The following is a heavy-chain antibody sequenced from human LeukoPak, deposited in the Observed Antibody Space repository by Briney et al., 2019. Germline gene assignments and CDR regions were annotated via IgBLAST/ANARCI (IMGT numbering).Heavy chain of an antibody. Sequence: SETLSLTCTVSGGSISSGGYYWSWIRQHPGKGLEWIGYIYYSGSTYYNPSLKSRVTISVDTSKNQFSLKLSSVTAADTAVYDCAREAAYYYDSSGYYYDAFDIWGQGTMVTVSS. J-gene: IGHJ3*02. CDR3: AREAAYYYDSSGYYYDAFDI. CDR1: GGSISSGGYY. CDR2: IYYSGST. V-gene: IGHV4-31*03. D-gene: IGHD3-22*01.